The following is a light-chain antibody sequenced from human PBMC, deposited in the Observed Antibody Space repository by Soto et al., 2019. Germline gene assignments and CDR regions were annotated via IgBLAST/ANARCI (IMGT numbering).Light chain of an antibody. CDR1: QSTSSW. CDR3: LQDYNYPRT. CDR2: DVS. J-gene: IGKJ1*01. Sequence: DIQMTQSPSTLSASVGDTVTITCRASQSTSSWLAWYQQKPGKAPKVLIYDVSSLESGVPSRFSGSGSGTDFTLTISSLQPEDFATYYCLQDYNYPRTFGQGTKVDIK. V-gene: IGKV1-5*01.